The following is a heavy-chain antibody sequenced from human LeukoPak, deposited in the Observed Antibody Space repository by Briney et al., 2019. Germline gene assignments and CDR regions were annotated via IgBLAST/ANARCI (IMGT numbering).Heavy chain of an antibody. Sequence: ASVKVSCKASGYTFTSYGISWVRQAPGQGLEWIGWISAYNGNTNYAQKLQGRVTMTTDTSTSTAYMELRSLRSDDTALYYCARVWFGELFFDYWGQGTLVTVSS. V-gene: IGHV1-18*01. CDR1: GYTFTSYG. D-gene: IGHD3-10*01. J-gene: IGHJ4*02. CDR3: ARVWFGELFFDY. CDR2: ISAYNGNT.